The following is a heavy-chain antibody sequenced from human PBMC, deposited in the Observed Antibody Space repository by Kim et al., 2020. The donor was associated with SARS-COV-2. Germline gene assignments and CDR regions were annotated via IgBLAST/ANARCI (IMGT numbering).Heavy chain of an antibody. D-gene: IGHD4-17*01. V-gene: IGHV4-61*01. CDR1: GGSVSSGSYY. CDR2: IYYSGST. Sequence: SETLSLTCTVSGGSVSSGSYYWSWIRQPPGKGLEWIGYIYYSGSTNYNPSLKSRVTISVDTSKNQFSPKLSSVTAADTAVYYCARVYGDYDPFDYWGQGTLVTVSS. J-gene: IGHJ4*02. CDR3: ARVYGDYDPFDY.